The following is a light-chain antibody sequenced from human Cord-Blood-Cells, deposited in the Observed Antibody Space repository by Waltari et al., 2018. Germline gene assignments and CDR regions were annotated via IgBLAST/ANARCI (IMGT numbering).Light chain of an antibody. V-gene: IGKV1-39*01. CDR1: KSISSY. J-gene: IGKJ1*01. Sequence: DIQMTPSPSSLSASVGDRVTITCRASKSISSYLNWYQHKPWQAPKLLIYAASSLQSGVPSRFSGSGSGTDFTLTISSLQPEDFATYYCQQSYSTPRTFGQGTKVEIK. CDR3: QQSYSTPRT. CDR2: AAS.